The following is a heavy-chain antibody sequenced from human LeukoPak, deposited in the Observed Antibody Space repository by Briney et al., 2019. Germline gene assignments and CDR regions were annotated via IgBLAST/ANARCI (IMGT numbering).Heavy chain of an antibody. CDR1: GFTFSSYS. CDR2: ISSSSSYI. V-gene: IGHV3-21*01. CDR3: ARDPQRDVILDY. Sequence: PGGSLRLSCAASGFTFSSYSMNWVRQAPGKGLEWVSSISSSSSYIYYADSVKGRFTISRDNAKNSLYLQMNSLRAEDTAVYYCARDPQRDVILDYWGQGTLVTVSS. D-gene: IGHD1-1*01. J-gene: IGHJ4*02.